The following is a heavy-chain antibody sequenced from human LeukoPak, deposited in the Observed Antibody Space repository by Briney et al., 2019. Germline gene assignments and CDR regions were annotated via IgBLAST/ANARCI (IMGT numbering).Heavy chain of an antibody. V-gene: IGHV4-59*08. CDR2: IYPCGSP. D-gene: IGHD6-6*01. J-gene: IGHJ4*02. CDR3: ARHPSRRSSLVDY. Sequence: SEPLSLTCSVSGSSIRSSHGSWMREPRGKGVESSGYIYPCGSPFYNPTHKRRVTISLDTSTNQFSLKLSSVTAADTAVYYGARHPSRRSSLVDYWGQGTLVTVSS. CDR1: GSSIRSSH.